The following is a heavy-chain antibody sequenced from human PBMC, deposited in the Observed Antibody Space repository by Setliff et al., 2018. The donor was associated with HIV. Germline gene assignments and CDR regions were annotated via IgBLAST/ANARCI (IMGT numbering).Heavy chain of an antibody. CDR3: VRPSFGIGGGSMFDS. Sequence: SETLSLTCTVSGGSISSSRYYWGCIRQPPGKGLEWIGSVYYTGNTNLNPSLKSRVSLSVGTSKRQFFLNLSSATTADTATYYCVRPSFGIGGGSMFDSLGQGIVVTVSS. CDR1: GGSISSSRYY. V-gene: IGHV4-39*01. D-gene: IGHD3-3*01. CDR2: VYYTGNT. J-gene: IGHJ4*02.